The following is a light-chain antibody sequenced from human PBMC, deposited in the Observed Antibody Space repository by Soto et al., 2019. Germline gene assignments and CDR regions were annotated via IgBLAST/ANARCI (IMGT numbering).Light chain of an antibody. CDR3: HQSYSSPRGT. Sequence: DVQMTQSPSSLSASVGDRVTITCRASQSINTYLNWYQQKPGKAPKPLIYAASSLQSGVPSRFSGSGSGTDFTLTISSLQPEDFATYFCHQSYSSPRGTFGQGTNVEIK. V-gene: IGKV1-39*01. CDR1: QSINTY. CDR2: AAS. J-gene: IGKJ1*01.